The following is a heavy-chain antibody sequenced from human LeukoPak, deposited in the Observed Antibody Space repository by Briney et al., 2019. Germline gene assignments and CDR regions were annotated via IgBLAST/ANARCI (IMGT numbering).Heavy chain of an antibody. V-gene: IGHV1-69*04. CDR1: GGTFSSYA. D-gene: IGHD4-17*01. CDR3: ARAPEDDYGDYTLVNWFDP. CDR2: IIPILGIA. J-gene: IGHJ5*02. Sequence: ASVKVSCKASGGTFSSYAISWVRQAPGQGLEWMGRIIPILGIANYAQKFQGRVTITADKSTSTAYMELSSLRSEDTAVYYCARAPEDDYGDYTLVNWFDPWGQGTLVTVSS.